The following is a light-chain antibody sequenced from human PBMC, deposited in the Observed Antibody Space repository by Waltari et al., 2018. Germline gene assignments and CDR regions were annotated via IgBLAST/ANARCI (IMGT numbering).Light chain of an antibody. CDR3: QQYSHWKT. Sequence: EIVMTQSPVTLSVSPGERATISCRASQSVSSKLAWYQQKPGQAPRLLISGASTRATGIPARFSGSGSGTEFTLTISSLQSEDFAVYYCQQYSHWKTFGQGTKVEIK. CDR2: GAS. J-gene: IGKJ1*01. V-gene: IGKV3-15*01. CDR1: QSVSSK.